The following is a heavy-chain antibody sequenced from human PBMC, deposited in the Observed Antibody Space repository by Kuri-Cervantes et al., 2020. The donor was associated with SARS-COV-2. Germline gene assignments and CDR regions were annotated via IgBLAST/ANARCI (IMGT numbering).Heavy chain of an antibody. D-gene: IGHD3-10*01. J-gene: IGHJ4*02. CDR1: GFTFSSYG. CDR2: ISYDGSNK. V-gene: IGHV3-30*18. CDR3: AKDLPYKGSGSYGDYFDY. Sequence: GESLKISCAASGFTFSSYGMHWVRQAPGKGLEWVAVISYDGSNKYYADSVKGQFTISRDNSKNTLYLQMNSLRAEDTAVYYCAKDLPYKGSGSYGDYFDYWGQGTLVTVSS.